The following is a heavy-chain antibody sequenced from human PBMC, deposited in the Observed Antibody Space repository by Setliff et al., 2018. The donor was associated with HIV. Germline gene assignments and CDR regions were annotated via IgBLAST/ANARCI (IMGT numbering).Heavy chain of an antibody. CDR1: GASIRSQY. Sequence: EPLSLTCTVSGASIRSQYWSWIRKPPGKGLEWIGYISYGGSTNYNPSLESRVAMSVDTSKQQFSLEVSSVTAADTAVYYCARTRGYSYGTLAGFDYWGRGSLVTAPQ. CDR3: ARTRGYSYGTLAGFDY. D-gene: IGHD5-18*01. CDR2: ISYGGST. V-gene: IGHV4-59*11. J-gene: IGHJ4*01.